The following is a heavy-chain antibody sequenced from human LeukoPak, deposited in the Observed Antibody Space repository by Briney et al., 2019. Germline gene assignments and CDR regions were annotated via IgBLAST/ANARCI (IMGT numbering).Heavy chain of an antibody. CDR2: FDPEDGET. Sequence: GASVKVSCKVSGYTLTELSMHWVRQAPGKGLEWMGGFDPEDGETIYAQKFQGGVTMTEDTSTDTAYMELSSLRSEDTAVYYCATQAIIAARPGYYYYYGMDVWGQGTTVTVSS. D-gene: IGHD6-6*01. V-gene: IGHV1-24*01. CDR1: GYTLTELS. J-gene: IGHJ6*02. CDR3: ATQAIIAARPGYYYYYGMDV.